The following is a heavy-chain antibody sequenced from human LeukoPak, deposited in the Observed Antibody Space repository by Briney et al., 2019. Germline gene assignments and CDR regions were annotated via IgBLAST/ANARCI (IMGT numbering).Heavy chain of an antibody. CDR3: ARQRYYYGSGLDV. V-gene: IGHV5-51*01. Sequence: GESLKISCKGSGYSFTSYWIGWVRQMPGKGLEWMGIIYPGDSDTRYSPSFQGQVTISADKSISTAYLQWSSLKASDTAMYYCARQRYYYGSGLDVWGKGTTVTISS. D-gene: IGHD3-10*01. CDR2: IYPGDSDT. J-gene: IGHJ6*04. CDR1: GYSFTSYW.